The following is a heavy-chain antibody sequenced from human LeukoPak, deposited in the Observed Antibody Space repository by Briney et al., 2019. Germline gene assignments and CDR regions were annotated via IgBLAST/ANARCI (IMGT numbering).Heavy chain of an antibody. Sequence: SETLSLTCTVSAGSISSYYWSWLRQPPGKGLEWIGNIYYSGSTKYSPSLKSRVTISVDTSKNQFSLKLSSVTAADTAVYYCARDECSGGSCYSGYWGQGTLVTVSS. D-gene: IGHD2-15*01. V-gene: IGHV4-59*01. CDR2: IYYSGST. CDR3: ARDECSGGSCYSGY. J-gene: IGHJ4*02. CDR1: AGSISSYY.